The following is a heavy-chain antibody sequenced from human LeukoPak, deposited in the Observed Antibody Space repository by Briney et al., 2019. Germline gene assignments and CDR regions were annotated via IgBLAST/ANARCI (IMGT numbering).Heavy chain of an antibody. CDR2: ISSSGSTI. D-gene: IGHD6-19*01. J-gene: IGHJ6*03. Sequence: GGSLRLSCAASGFTFSSYEMNWVRQAPGKGLEWVSYISSSGSTIYYADSVKGRFTISRDNAKNSLYLQMNSLRAEDTAVYYCATSLSGWGTYHYMNIWGKGTTVTISS. V-gene: IGHV3-48*03. CDR3: ATSLSGWGTYHYMNI. CDR1: GFTFSSYE.